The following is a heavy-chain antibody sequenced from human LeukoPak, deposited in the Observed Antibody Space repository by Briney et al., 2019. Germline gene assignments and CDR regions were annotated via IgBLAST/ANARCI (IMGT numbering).Heavy chain of an antibody. V-gene: IGHV1-18*01. CDR2: ISAYNGNT. CDR1: GYTFTSYG. Sequence: ASVKVSCKASGYTFTSYGISWVRQAPGQGREWMGWISAYNGNTNYAQKLQGRVTMTTDTSTSTAYMELRSLRSDDTAVYYCARSPPYYYDSSGYYYAHWGQGTLVTVSS. CDR3: ARSPPYYYDSSGYYYAH. J-gene: IGHJ4*02. D-gene: IGHD3-22*01.